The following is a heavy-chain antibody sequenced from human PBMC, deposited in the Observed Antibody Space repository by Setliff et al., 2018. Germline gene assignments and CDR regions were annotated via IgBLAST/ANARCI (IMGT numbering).Heavy chain of an antibody. V-gene: IGHV4-61*02. Sequence: NPSETLSLTCTVSGASLRSGSAYWGWLRQSAGKGLEWIGRVYTDGTTNYSPSLKSRVTISADTSKNQFSLNLSSVTAADTAVYYCARDNRARHYMDVWGKGTTVTVSS. CDR2: VYTDGTT. J-gene: IGHJ6*03. CDR1: GASLRSGSAY. CDR3: ARDNRARHYMDV. D-gene: IGHD3-10*01.